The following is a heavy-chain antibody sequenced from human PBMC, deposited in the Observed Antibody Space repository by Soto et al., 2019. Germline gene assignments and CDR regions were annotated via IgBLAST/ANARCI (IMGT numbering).Heavy chain of an antibody. Sequence: ESGPVLVKPTETLTLTCTVXXFSLSNARMGVXXXXXXXXXXLECLAHIFSNDEKSYSTSLKSRLTNSKHTSKSQVVLTMTNMDPVDTATYYCARILRRVGLHTDYWGQGTLVTVSS. J-gene: IGHJ4*02. D-gene: IGHD5-12*01. CDR3: ARILRRVGLHTDY. V-gene: IGHV2-26*01. CDR2: IFSNDEK. CDR1: XFSLSNARMG.